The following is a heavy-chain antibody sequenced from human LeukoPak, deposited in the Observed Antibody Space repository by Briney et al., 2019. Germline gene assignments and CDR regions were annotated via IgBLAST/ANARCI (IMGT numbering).Heavy chain of an antibody. CDR2: IRSKTGGGTT. CDR1: GFSFNYAW. CDR3: TTDYYDSSAYPLNFDY. Sequence: GGSLRLSCAASGFSFNYAWMSWVRQAPGKGLEWVGRIRSKTGGGTTDYAAPVKGRFTISRDDSKNTLYLQMNSLKTEDTAVYYCTTDYYDSSAYPLNFDYWGQGTLVTVSS. D-gene: IGHD3-22*01. V-gene: IGHV3-15*01. J-gene: IGHJ4*02.